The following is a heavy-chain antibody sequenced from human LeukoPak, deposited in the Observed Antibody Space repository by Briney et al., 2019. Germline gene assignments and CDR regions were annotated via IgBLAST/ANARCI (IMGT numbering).Heavy chain of an antibody. V-gene: IGHV3-74*01. CDR3: ARDWFATTDY. CDR1: GFPFSISW. D-gene: IGHD1-1*01. J-gene: IGHJ4*02. CDR2: ITTDETT. Sequence: GGSLRLSCAASGFPFSISWMHWFRQVPGKGLMWVSRITTDETTTYADSVRGRFTISRDNAKNTVYLQMNSLRVEDTAVYYCARDWFATTDYWGQGILVTVSS.